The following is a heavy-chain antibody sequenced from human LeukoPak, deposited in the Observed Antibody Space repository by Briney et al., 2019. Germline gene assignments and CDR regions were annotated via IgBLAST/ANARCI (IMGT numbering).Heavy chain of an antibody. J-gene: IGHJ4*02. CDR3: AGSQVHDY. Sequence: ASVTVSCKASGYTFTGYYMHWVRQAPGQGLEWMGWINPNSGDTNYAQNFQGRVTMTRDTSIITAYMELSSLRSDDTAVYYCAGSQVHDYWGQGTLVTVSS. CDR2: INPNSGDT. CDR1: GYTFTGYY. V-gene: IGHV1-2*02.